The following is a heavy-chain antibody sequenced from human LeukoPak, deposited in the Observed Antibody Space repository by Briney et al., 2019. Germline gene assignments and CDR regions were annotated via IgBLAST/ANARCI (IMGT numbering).Heavy chain of an antibody. CDR3: AREIGRQLWLLNY. V-gene: IGHV1-2*06. J-gene: IGHJ4*02. CDR2: INPNSGGT. D-gene: IGHD5-18*01. Sequence: ASVKVSCKASGYTFTGCYMHWVRQAPGQGLEWMGRINPNSGGTNYAQKFQGRVTMTRDTSISTAYMELSRLRSDDTAVYYCAREIGRQLWLLNYWGQGTLVTVSS. CDR1: GYTFTGCY.